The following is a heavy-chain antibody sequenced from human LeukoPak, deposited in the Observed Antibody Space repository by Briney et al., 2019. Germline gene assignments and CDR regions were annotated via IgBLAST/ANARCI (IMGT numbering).Heavy chain of an antibody. CDR1: GYTFTGYY. CDR3: AGLSGYDESWFDP. J-gene: IGHJ5*02. Sequence: GASVKVSCKASGYTFTGYYMHWVRQAPARGLEGMGWINPNSGGTNYAQKFQGRVTMTRDTSISTDYMELSRLRSDVTAVCSCAGLSGYDESWFDPWGQGPLVTVSS. CDR2: INPNSGGT. D-gene: IGHD5-12*01. V-gene: IGHV1-2*02.